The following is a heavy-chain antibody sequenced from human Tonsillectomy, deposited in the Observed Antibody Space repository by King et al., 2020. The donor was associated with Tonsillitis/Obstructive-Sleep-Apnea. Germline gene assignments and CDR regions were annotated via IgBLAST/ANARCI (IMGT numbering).Heavy chain of an antibody. CDR1: CGYVSYSDW. Sequence: QLQESGPGLVKPSGTLSLTCAVSCGYVSYSDWWCWVRPPPGKGLGWIGEISNSGTPKYNPSLLSRVTISVDRSKKQFSLRLLSVTAADTAVYYCARAEYDPDTFDIWGQGTMVIVSS. J-gene: IGHJ3*02. D-gene: IGHD3-3*01. CDR2: ISNSGTP. V-gene: IGHV4-4*02. CDR3: ARAEYDPDTFDI.